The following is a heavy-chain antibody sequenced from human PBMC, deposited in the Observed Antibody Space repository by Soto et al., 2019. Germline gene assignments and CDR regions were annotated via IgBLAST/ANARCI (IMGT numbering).Heavy chain of an antibody. D-gene: IGHD5-18*01. CDR3: ARDPLWGTAMVLWYFAL. V-gene: IGHV3-30-3*01. Sequence: QVQLVESGGGVVQPGRSLRLSCAASGFTFSSYAMHWVRQAPGKGLEWVAVISYDGSNKYYADSVKGRFTISRDNSKNTLYLQMNSLSAKDTAVYYCARDPLWGTAMVLWYFALWGRGTLVTVSS. CDR1: GFTFSSYA. J-gene: IGHJ2*01. CDR2: ISYDGSNK.